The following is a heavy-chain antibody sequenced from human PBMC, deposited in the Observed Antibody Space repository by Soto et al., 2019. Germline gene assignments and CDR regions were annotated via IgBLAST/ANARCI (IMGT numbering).Heavy chain of an antibody. D-gene: IGHD3-22*01. V-gene: IGHV1-69*13. J-gene: IGHJ3*02. CDR1: GGTFSSYA. CDR3: ARGAGYYDSSGYYYRAFDI. CDR2: IIPFFGRT. Sequence: SVKVSCKASGGTFSSYAITWVRQAPGQGLEWMGGIIPFFGRTNYAQKFQGRVTITADESTTTAYMDLSSLRSEDTAVYYCARGAGYYDSSGYYYRAFDIWGQGTMVTVSS.